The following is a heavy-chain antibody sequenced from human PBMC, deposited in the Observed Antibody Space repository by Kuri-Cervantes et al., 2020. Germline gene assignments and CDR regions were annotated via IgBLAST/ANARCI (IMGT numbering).Heavy chain of an antibody. CDR2: IIPTFGTA. D-gene: IGHD5-12*01. J-gene: IGHJ4*02. Sequence: SVKVSCKASGGTFSSYAISWVRQAPGQGLEWMGGIIPTFGTANYAQKFQGRVTITADESTSTAYMELSSLRSEDTAVYYCARDSGYDSNYFDYWGQGTLVTVSS. CDR3: ARDSGYDSNYFDY. CDR1: GGTFSSYA. V-gene: IGHV1-69*13.